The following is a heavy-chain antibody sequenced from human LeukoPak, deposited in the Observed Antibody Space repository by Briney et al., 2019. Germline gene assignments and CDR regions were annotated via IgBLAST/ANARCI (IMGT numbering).Heavy chain of an antibody. D-gene: IGHD3-22*01. Sequence: GGSLRLSCVVSGFTVSNAWMRWVRQAPGKGLEWVSSISSSSSYIYYADSVKGRFTISRDNAKNSLYLQMNSLRAEDTAVYYCASGLGVSIITMITWGQGTLVTVSS. CDR2: ISSSSSYI. CDR1: GFTVSNAW. V-gene: IGHV3-21*01. J-gene: IGHJ5*02. CDR3: ASGLGVSIITMIT.